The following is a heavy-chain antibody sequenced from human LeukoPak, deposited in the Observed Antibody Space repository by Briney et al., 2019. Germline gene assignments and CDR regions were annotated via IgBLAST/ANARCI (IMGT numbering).Heavy chain of an antibody. V-gene: IGHV1-46*01. CDR2: INPSGGST. Sequence: GASVKVSCKASGYTFTSYYMHWVRQAPGQGLEWMGIINPSGGSTSYAQKFQGRVTMTRDTSTSTVYMELSSLRSEDTAVYYCARDGPSSTIFGVVIRSYGMDVWGQGTRSPSP. D-gene: IGHD3-3*01. J-gene: IGHJ6*02. CDR1: GYTFTSYY. CDR3: ARDGPSSTIFGVVIRSYGMDV.